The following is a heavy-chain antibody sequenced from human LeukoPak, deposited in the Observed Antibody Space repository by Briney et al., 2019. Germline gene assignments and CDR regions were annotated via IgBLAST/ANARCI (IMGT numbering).Heavy chain of an antibody. CDR1: GYTFTSYY. J-gene: IGHJ4*02. D-gene: IGHD2-15*01. V-gene: IGHV1-46*01. Sequence: ASVKVSCKASGYTFTSYYMHWVRQAPGQGLEWMGIINPSGGSTSYAQKFQGRVTMTRDMSTSTVYMELSSLRSEDTAVYYCAKGWARVVVVAATPNYWGQGTLVTVSS. CDR3: AKGWARVVVVAATPNY. CDR2: INPSGGST.